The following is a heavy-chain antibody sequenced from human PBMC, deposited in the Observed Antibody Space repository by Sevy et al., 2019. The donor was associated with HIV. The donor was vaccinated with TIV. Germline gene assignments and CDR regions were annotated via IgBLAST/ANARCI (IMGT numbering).Heavy chain of an antibody. Sequence: ASVKVSCKASGGTFSSYAISWVRQAPGQGLEWMGGIIPIFGTANYAQKFQGRVTITADKSTSTAYMELSSLRSEDTAVYYCARDRGYCSSTSCYNHYYYYGMDVWGQGTTVTVSS. CDR3: ARDRGYCSSTSCYNHYYYYGMDV. J-gene: IGHJ6*02. CDR2: IIPIFGTA. CDR1: GGTFSSYA. V-gene: IGHV1-69*06. D-gene: IGHD2-2*02.